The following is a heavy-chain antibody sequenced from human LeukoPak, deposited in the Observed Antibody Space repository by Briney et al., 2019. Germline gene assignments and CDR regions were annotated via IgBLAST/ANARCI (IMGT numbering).Heavy chain of an antibody. J-gene: IGHJ3*02. V-gene: IGHV4-59*01. CDR3: ASGPYCSGGSCYSSHAFDI. CDR1: GGSISSYY. D-gene: IGHD2-15*01. Sequence: SETLSLTCTVSGGSISSYYWSWIRQPPGKGLEWIGYIYYSGSTNYNPSLKSRVTISVDTSKNQFSLKLSSVTAADTAVYYCASGPYCSGGSCYSSHAFDIWGQGTMVTVSS. CDR2: IYYSGST.